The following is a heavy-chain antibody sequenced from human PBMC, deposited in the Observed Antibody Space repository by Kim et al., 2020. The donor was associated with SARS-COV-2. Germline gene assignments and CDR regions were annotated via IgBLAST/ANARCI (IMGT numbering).Heavy chain of an antibody. Sequence: GGSLRLSCVASGFTFSTYAINWFRQAPGKGLEWVSGILGDGHNTYYADSVKGRFTISRDNSRNMVFLQMDSLRAEDTAIFYCARDSYLYGQCDYWGQGTLVTVSS. CDR2: ILGDGHNT. V-gene: IGHV3-23*01. CDR1: GFTFSTYA. CDR3: ARDSYLYGQCDY. D-gene: IGHD3-10*01. J-gene: IGHJ4*02.